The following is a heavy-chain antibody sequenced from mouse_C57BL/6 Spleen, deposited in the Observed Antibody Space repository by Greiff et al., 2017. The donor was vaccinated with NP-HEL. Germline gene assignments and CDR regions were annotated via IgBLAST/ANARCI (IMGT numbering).Heavy chain of an antibody. V-gene: IGHV1-82*01. D-gene: IGHD1-1*01. CDR3: AREPLYYGSSYGYFDV. CDR1: GYAFSSSW. J-gene: IGHJ1*03. CDR2: IYPGDGDT. Sequence: VQLQQSGPELVKPGASVKISCKASGYAFSSSWMNWVKQRPGKGLEWIGRIYPGDGDTNYNGKFKGKATLTADKSSSTAYMQLSSLTSEDSAVYFCAREPLYYGSSYGYFDVWGTGTTVTVSS.